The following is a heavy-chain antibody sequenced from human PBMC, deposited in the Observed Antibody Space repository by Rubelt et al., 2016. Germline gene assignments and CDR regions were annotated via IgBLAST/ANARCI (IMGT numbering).Heavy chain of an antibody. D-gene: IGHD2-15*01. V-gene: IGHV4-4*07. CDR1: GGSISSYY. J-gene: IGHJ6*02. CDR2: IYSSGIT. CDR3: ARDSGGGYYYYYNGMDV. Sequence: QVQLQESGPGLVKPSETLSLTCTVSGGSISSYYWSWIRQPAGKGLEWIGRIYSSGITNYNHSLKSRVIMSVDTSKNQFSLKLSSVTAADTAVYYCARDSGGGYYYYYNGMDVWGQGTTVTVSS.